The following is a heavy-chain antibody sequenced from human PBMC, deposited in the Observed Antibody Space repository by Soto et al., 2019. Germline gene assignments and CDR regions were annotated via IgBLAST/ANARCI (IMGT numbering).Heavy chain of an antibody. CDR3: AREGLTFGPGAVGGAFDI. V-gene: IGHV1-69*14. D-gene: IGHD2-2*01. J-gene: IGHJ3*02. Sequence: QVQLVQSGTEVRKPGSSVKVSCTASGGTFDSNAISWVRLAPGQGLEWMGGIIPIFGTINNAQKFQDRVTITADKSANIVYMELSSVRSEDTAIYYCAREGLTFGPGAVGGAFDIWGQGTLVTVSS. CDR1: GGTFDSNA. CDR2: IIPIFGTI.